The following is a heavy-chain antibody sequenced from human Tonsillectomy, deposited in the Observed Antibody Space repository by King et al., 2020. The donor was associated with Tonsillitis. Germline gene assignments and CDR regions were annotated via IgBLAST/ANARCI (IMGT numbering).Heavy chain of an antibody. Sequence: VQLVESGAEVKKPGESLKISCKGSGYSFTNYWIGWVRQMPGKGLEWMGIIYPGDSDARSRPSFKGQVTISADKSISTAYLQWNSLKTSDTAMYYCARQFGLTGDYWFDPWGQGTLVTVSS. CDR3: ARQFGLTGDYWFDP. V-gene: IGHV5-51*01. CDR2: IYPGDSDA. CDR1: GYSFTNYW. J-gene: IGHJ5*02. D-gene: IGHD7-27*01.